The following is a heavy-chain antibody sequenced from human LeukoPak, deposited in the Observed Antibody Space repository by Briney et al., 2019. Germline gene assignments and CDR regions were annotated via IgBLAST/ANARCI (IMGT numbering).Heavy chain of an antibody. V-gene: IGHV3-7*03. D-gene: IGHD1-1*01. CDR1: GLTFSNYW. Sequence: PGGSLRLSCAASGLTFSNYWMSWVRQTPGKGLGWVANIKQDGRERYYVDSVKGRFTISRDNAKNSLYLQMSSLRAEDTAVYYCARKGELERRRSWDCWGQGTLVTVSS. J-gene: IGHJ4*02. CDR2: IKQDGRER. CDR3: ARKGELERRRSWDC.